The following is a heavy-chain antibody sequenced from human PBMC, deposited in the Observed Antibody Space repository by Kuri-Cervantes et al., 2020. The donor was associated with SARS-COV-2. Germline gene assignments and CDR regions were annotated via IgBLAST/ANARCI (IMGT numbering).Heavy chain of an antibody. J-gene: IGHJ6*02. CDR2: IIPIFGTA. D-gene: IGHD3-22*01. CDR1: GGTFSSYA. CDR3: ARAYTMIPYYYYGTDV. V-gene: IGHV1-69*13. Sequence: SVKVSCKASGGTFSSYAISWVRQAPGQGLEWMGGIIPIFGTANYAQKFQGRVTITADESTSTAYMELSSLRSEDTAVYYCARAYTMIPYYYYGTDVWGQGTTVTVSS.